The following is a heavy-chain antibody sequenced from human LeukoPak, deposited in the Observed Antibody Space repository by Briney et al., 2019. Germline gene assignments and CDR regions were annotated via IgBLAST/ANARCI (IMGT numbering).Heavy chain of an antibody. CDR2: IGSDYKT. CDR1: GFTIGGFA. J-gene: IGHJ6*02. CDR3: ARDIGYNSGMDV. D-gene: IGHD3-3*01. V-gene: IGHV3-23*01. Sequence: GGPLRLSCAASGFTIGGFAMTWVRQAPGKGLEWVSSIGSDYKTHYSESVKGRFAISRDNSQSTVFLQMNSLRAEDTAVYFCARDIGYNSGMDVWGQGTTVTVSS.